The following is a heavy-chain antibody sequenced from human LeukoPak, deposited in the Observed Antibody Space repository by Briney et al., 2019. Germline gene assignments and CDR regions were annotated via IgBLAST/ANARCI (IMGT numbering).Heavy chain of an antibody. V-gene: IGHV3-48*04. CDR3: ARRLGYCSGGNCYYFDY. D-gene: IGHD2-15*01. CDR2: ISSSGSTI. J-gene: IGHJ4*02. Sequence: GGSLRLSCAASGFTFSSYAMNWVRQAPGKGLEWVSYISSSGSTIYYADSVKGRFTISRDNAKNSLYLQMNSLRADDTAVYYCARRLGYCSGGNCYYFDYWGQGTLVTVSS. CDR1: GFTFSSYA.